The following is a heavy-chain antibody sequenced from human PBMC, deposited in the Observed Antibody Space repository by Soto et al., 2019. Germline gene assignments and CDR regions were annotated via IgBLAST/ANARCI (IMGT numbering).Heavy chain of an antibody. D-gene: IGHD3-10*01. CDR1: GGSFSGYY. CDR3: AREPRITMVRGGRIDY. CDR2: INHSGST. Sequence: SETLSLTCAVYGGSFSGYYWSWIRQPPGKGLEWIGEINHSGSTNYNPSLKSRVTISVDTSKNQFSLKLSSVTAADTAVYYCAREPRITMVRGGRIDYWGQGTLVTVSS. J-gene: IGHJ4*02. V-gene: IGHV4-34*01.